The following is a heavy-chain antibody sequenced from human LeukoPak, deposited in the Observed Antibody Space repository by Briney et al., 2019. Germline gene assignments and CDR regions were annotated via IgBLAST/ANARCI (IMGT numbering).Heavy chain of an antibody. D-gene: IGHD1-20*01. CDR2: INRRGHT. V-gene: IGHV3-43*01. CDR1: GFTFDRFT. J-gene: IGHJ4*02. CDR3: ARTTGYNWNPFDY. Sequence: GGSLRLSCAASGFTFDRFTIHWVRQTPGKGLEWVSLINRRGHTFYADSVKGRFTISRDNAKNSLYLQMNSLRAEDTAVYYCARTTGYNWNPFDYWSQGTLVTVSS.